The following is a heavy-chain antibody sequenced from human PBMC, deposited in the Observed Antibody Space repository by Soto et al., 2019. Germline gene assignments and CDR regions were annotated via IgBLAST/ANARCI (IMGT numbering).Heavy chain of an antibody. Sequence: QVQLQESGPGQVKPSQTLSLTCTVSGDSIKSGHNYWSWIRQPPGKGLEWIGNIYYVGSTSYNPSLKSRVTISVDTSKNHFSLKLNSVTAADTAVYYCARNTRRLGWFDSWGQGIMVTVSS. J-gene: IGHJ5*01. CDR3: ARNTRRLGWFDS. V-gene: IGHV4-30-4*08. CDR1: GDSIKSGHNY. D-gene: IGHD7-27*01. CDR2: IYYVGST.